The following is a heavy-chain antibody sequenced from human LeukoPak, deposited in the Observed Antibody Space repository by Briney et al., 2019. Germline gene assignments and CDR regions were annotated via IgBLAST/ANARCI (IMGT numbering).Heavy chain of an antibody. CDR3: ARRLSREASRYCSGGSCYVKEDWGFWFDP. V-gene: IGHV4-30-2*01. CDR2: IYHSGST. J-gene: IGHJ5*02. D-gene: IGHD2-15*01. Sequence: SETLSLTCAVSGGSISSGGYSWSWIRQPLGKGLEWIGYIYHSGSTYYNPSLKSRVTISVDRSKNQFSLKLSSVTAADTAVYYCARRLSREASRYCSGGSCYVKEDWGFWFDPWGQGTLVTVSS. CDR1: GGSISSGGYS.